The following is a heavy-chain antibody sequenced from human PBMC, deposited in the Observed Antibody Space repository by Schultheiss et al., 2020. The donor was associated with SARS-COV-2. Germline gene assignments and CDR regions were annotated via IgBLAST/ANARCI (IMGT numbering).Heavy chain of an antibody. V-gene: IGHV5-51*01. CDR2: IFPDDSDT. Sequence: GGSLRLSCKASGYSFTSNWIVWVRQMPGKGLQCMGIIFPDDSDTRYNPSFQGQVTISADKSISTAFLQWSNLKASDTAVYYCARLPPAAFTRGLAYFDFWGQGSLVTVSS. D-gene: IGHD3-16*01. J-gene: IGHJ4*02. CDR1: GYSFTSNW. CDR3: ARLPPAAFTRGLAYFDF.